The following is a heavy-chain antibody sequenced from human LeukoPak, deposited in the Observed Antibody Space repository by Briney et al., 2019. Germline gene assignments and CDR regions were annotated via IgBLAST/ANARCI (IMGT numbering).Heavy chain of an antibody. CDR1: GGSISSGGYY. V-gene: IGHV4-31*03. CDR3: AGVYGGNPIPYYFDY. CDR2: IYYSGST. Sequence: PSQTLSLTCTVSGGSISSGGYYWSWIRQHPGKGLEWIGYIYYSGSTYYNPSLKSRVTISVDTSKNQFSLKLSSVTAADTAVYYCAGVYGGNPIPYYFDYWGQGTLVTVSS. J-gene: IGHJ4*02. D-gene: IGHD4-23*01.